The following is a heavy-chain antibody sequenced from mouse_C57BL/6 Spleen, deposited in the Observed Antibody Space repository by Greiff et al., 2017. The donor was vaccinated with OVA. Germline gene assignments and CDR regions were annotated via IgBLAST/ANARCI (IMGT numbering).Heavy chain of an antibody. Sequence: QVQLQQPGAELVKPGASVKMSCKASGYTFTSYWITWVKQRPGQGLEWIGDIYPGSGSTNYNEKFKSKATLTVDTSSSTAYMQLSSLTSEDSAVYYCARRGLYDYDAYYFGYWGQGTTLTVSS. J-gene: IGHJ2*01. CDR3: ARRGLYDYDAYYFGY. D-gene: IGHD2-4*01. V-gene: IGHV1-55*01. CDR1: GYTFTSYW. CDR2: IYPGSGST.